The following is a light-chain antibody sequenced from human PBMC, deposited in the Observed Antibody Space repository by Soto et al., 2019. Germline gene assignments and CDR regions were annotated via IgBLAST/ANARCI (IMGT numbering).Light chain of an antibody. V-gene: IGLV4-69*01. CDR2: LNSDGSH. J-gene: IGLJ2*01. CDR1: SGHSTYA. CDR3: QTWGTGIQVL. Sequence: QAVVTQSPSASASLGASVKLTCTLSSGHSTYAIAWHQQQPEKGPRYLMKLNSDGSHSKGDGIPDRFSGSSSGAERYLTISSLQSEDEAYYYCQTWGTGIQVLFGGGTKLTVL.